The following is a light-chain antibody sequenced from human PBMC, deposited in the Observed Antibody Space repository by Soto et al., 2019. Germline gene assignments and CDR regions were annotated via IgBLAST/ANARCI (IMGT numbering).Light chain of an antibody. CDR1: SSNIGAGYD. CDR3: QSYDTSLSGPVV. Sequence: QPVLTQPPSLSGAPGQRVTISCTGSSSNIGAGYDVHWYQQLPGTAPKLLMFDNNKRPSGVPDRFSGSKSGTSASLAITGLQAEDEAEYYCQSYDTSLSGPVVFGGGTKVTVL. CDR2: DNN. V-gene: IGLV1-40*01. J-gene: IGLJ2*01.